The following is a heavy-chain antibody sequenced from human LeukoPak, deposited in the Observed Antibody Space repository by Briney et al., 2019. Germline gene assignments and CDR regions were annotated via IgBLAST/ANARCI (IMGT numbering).Heavy chain of an antibody. CDR2: IYYSGST. D-gene: IGHD6-13*01. V-gene: IGHV4-39*01. Sequence: PSETLSLTCTVSGGSISSSSYYWGWIRQPPGKGLEWIGSIYYSGSTYYNPSLKSRVTISVDTSKNQFSLKLSSATAADTAVYYCARHGTGYSSSWYPFDYWGQGTLVTVSS. CDR3: ARHGTGYSSSWYPFDY. CDR1: GGSISSSSYY. J-gene: IGHJ4*02.